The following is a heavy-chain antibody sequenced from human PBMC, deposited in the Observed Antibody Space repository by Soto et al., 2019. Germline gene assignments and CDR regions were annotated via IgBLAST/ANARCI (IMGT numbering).Heavy chain of an antibody. Sequence: SETLSLTCAVYGGSFSGYYWSWIRPPPGKGLEWIGEINHSGSTNYNPSLKSRVTITVDTSKNQFSLKLSSVTAADTAVYYCARGIVGASGTAFDIWGQGTMVTVSS. V-gene: IGHV4-34*01. CDR3: ARGIVGASGTAFDI. CDR1: GGSFSGYY. CDR2: INHSGST. J-gene: IGHJ3*02. D-gene: IGHD1-26*01.